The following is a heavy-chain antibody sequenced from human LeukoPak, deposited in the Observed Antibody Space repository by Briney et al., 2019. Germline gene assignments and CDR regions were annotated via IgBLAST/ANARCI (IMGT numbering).Heavy chain of an antibody. V-gene: IGHV1-69*04. CDR3: ARVFHQRRGYSYEGAFDI. CDR1: GGTFSSHA. J-gene: IGHJ3*02. Sequence: ASVKVSCKASGGTFSSHAISWVRQAPGQGLEWMGRIIPILGIANYAQKFQGRVTITADKSTSTAYMELSSLRSEDTAVYYCARVFHQRRGYSYEGAFDIWGQGTMVTVSS. CDR2: IIPILGIA. D-gene: IGHD5-18*01.